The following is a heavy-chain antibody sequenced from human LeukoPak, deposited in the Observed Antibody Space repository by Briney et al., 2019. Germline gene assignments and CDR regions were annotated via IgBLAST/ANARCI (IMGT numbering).Heavy chain of an antibody. V-gene: IGHV1-69*13. D-gene: IGHD3-22*01. CDR3: ARDHYYYDSSGYFSFGYGMDV. CDR1: GGTFSSCA. Sequence: ASVKVSCKASGGTFSSCAISWVRQAPGQGLEWMGGIIPIFGTANYAQKFQGRVTITADESTSTAYMELSSLRSEDTAVYYCARDHYYYDSSGYFSFGYGMDVWGQGTTVTVSS. CDR2: IIPIFGTA. J-gene: IGHJ6*02.